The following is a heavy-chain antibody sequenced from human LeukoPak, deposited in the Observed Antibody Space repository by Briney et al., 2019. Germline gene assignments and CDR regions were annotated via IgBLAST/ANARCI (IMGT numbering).Heavy chain of an antibody. V-gene: IGHV1-2*02. D-gene: IGHD1-26*01. Sequence: ASVKVSCKGSGYTFTGYYMHWVRQAPGQGLEWMGWINAASGDTNYAQSFQDRVTMTRDTSITTAYMEMNSLRSDDTAIYFCARGSGNYWESIVYWGQGTLVTVSS. CDR1: GYTFTGYY. CDR2: INAASGDT. CDR3: ARGSGNYWESIVY. J-gene: IGHJ4*02.